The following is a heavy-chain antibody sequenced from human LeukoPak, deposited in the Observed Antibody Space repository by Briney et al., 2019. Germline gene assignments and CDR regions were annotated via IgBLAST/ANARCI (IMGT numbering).Heavy chain of an antibody. CDR2: INHSGST. D-gene: IGHD5-12*01. CDR3: ARERLARSGYDSAFDY. J-gene: IGHJ4*02. V-gene: IGHV4-34*01. CDR1: GGSFSGYY. Sequence: SETLSLTCAVYGGSFSGYYWSWIRQPPGKGLEWIGEINHSGSTNYNPSLKSRVTISVDTSKNQFSLKLSSVTAADTAVYYCARERLARSGYDSAFDYWGQGTLVTVSS.